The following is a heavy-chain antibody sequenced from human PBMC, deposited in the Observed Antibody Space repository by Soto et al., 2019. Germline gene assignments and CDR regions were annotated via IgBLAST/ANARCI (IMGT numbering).Heavy chain of an antibody. CDR2: IDQDGSET. J-gene: IGHJ4*02. CDR1: GFIFSNYW. Sequence: VGSLRLSCEGSGFIFSNYWMSWVRQAPGKGLEWVANIDQDGSETHYVDSVKGRFTISRDNAKNSLYLQMNSLRAEDTAVYYCARDKVVGATYFDFWGQGALVTSPQ. D-gene: IGHD1-26*01. V-gene: IGHV3-7*05. CDR3: ARDKVVGATYFDF.